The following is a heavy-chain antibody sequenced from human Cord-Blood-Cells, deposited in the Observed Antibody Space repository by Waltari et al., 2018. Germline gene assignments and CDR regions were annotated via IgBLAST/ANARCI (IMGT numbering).Heavy chain of an antibody. V-gene: IGHV6-1*01. D-gene: IGHD6-13*01. Sequence: QVQLQQSGPGLVKTSQTLSLTCAISGDSVSSNSAAWNWIRQSPSRGLEWLERTYYRSKWYNDYAVSVKSRITINPDTSKNQFSLQLNSVTPEDTAVYYCATEVGYVVGIQFDPWGQGTLVTVSS. J-gene: IGHJ5*02. CDR3: ATEVGYVVGIQFDP. CDR2: TYYRSKWYN. CDR1: GDSVSSNSAA.